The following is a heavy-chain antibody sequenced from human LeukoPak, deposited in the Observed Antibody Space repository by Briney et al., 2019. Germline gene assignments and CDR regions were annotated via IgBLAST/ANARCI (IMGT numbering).Heavy chain of an antibody. D-gene: IGHD4-17*01. V-gene: IGHV3-23*01. CDR2: MSGSGGST. J-gene: IGHJ6*02. CDR1: AFTFSDFA. Sequence: GGSLRLSCVVSAFTFSDFAMSWVRQAPGKGLEWVSSMSGSGGSTYYADSVKGRFTISRDDSKNTLYLQMNSLRAEDTAVYYCARVRYGELDVWGQGTTVTVSS. CDR3: ARVRYGELDV.